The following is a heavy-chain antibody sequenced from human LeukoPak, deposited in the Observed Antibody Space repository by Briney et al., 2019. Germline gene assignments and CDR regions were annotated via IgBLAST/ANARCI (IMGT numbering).Heavy chain of an antibody. D-gene: IGHD4-17*01. Sequence: GGSLGLSCAASGFSFSSHGMSWVRQAPGKGLEWLSSIRGSGDITYYADSVIGRLTISRDNFKNMVYLQLNSLRAEDTAIYYCAKARGSDYGDYVIFDYWGQGTLVTVSS. CDR3: AKARGSDYGDYVIFDY. CDR1: GFSFSSHG. V-gene: IGHV3-23*01. J-gene: IGHJ4*02. CDR2: IRGSGDIT.